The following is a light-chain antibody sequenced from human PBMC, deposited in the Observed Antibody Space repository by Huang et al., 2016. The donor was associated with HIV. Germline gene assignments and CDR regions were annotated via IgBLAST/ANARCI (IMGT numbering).Light chain of an antibody. CDR1: QSVYSSSTSKDY. Sequence: DIIMTQSPDSLAVSLGERATLNCRSSQSVYSSSTSKDYMAWFQQKPGQPPRLLLFWASTRDAGVPDRFTGSGAGTHFTLTIATLEAEDAAIYYGQQYYSSPQTFGQGTRVEVK. CDR3: QQYYSSPQT. CDR2: WAS. V-gene: IGKV4-1*01. J-gene: IGKJ1*01.